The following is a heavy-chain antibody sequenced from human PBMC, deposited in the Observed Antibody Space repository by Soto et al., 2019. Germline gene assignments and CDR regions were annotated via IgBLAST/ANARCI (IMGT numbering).Heavy chain of an antibody. CDR1: GYTFTGYY. CDR3: ARVGRIQLWSINYFDY. Sequence: EASVKVSCKASGYTFTGYYMHWVRQAPGQGLEWMGWINPNSGGTNYAQKFQGWVTMTRDTSISTAYMELSRLRSDDTAVYYCARVGRIQLWSINYFDYWGQGTLVTVSS. J-gene: IGHJ4*02. CDR2: INPNSGGT. V-gene: IGHV1-2*04. D-gene: IGHD5-18*01.